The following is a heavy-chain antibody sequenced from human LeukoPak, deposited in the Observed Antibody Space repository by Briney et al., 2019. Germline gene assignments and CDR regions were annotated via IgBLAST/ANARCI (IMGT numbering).Heavy chain of an antibody. Sequence: SQTLSLTCTVSGGSISSGSYYWSWIRQPAGKGLEWIGRIYRTGSTEFSPSLKSRVTISVDTSKNQFSLKLRSVAAADTAVYYCAAESDSAWFTGGDFDYWGQGTLVTVSS. CDR1: GGSISSGSYY. D-gene: IGHD2-8*02. CDR2: IYRTGST. CDR3: AAESDSAWFTGGDFDY. J-gene: IGHJ4*02. V-gene: IGHV4-61*02.